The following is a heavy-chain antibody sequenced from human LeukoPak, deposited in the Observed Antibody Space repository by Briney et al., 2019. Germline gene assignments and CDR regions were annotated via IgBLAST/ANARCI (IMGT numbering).Heavy chain of an antibody. CDR1: GYTFTGYY. V-gene: IGHV1-2*02. D-gene: IGHD1-26*01. J-gene: IGHJ4*02. Sequence: ASVKVSCKASGYTFTGYYMHWVRQAPGQGLEWMGWINPNSDGTNYAQKLQGRVTMTTDTSTSTAYMELRSLRSDDTAVYYCARRHSGSYPWYFDYWGQGTLVTVSS. CDR2: INPNSDGT. CDR3: ARRHSGSYPWYFDY.